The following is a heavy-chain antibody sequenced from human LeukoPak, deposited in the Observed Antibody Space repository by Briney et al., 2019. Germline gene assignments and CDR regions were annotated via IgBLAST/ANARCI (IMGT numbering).Heavy chain of an antibody. J-gene: IGHJ4*02. D-gene: IGHD3-3*01. V-gene: IGHV1-2*02. CDR3: ARASVPIFGVSWGY. CDR2: VNPNSGGT. CDR1: GYTFTGYY. Sequence: ASVKVSCKASGYTFTGYYMRWVRQAPGQGLEWMGWVNPNSGGTNYAQKFQGRVTMTRDTSISTPYMELSRLRSDDTAVYYCARASVPIFGVSWGYWGQGTLVTVSS.